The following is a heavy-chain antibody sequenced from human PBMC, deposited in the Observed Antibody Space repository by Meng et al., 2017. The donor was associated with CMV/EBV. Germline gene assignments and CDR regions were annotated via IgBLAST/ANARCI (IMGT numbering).Heavy chain of an antibody. D-gene: IGHD3-16*01. CDR1: AFNVCSNY. CDR2: IYSGGST. V-gene: IGHV3-53*01. Sequence: VERVASGGGLRQDGGSMTIFWSPFAFNVCSNYMIVLRQATRKGLVGVSVIYSGGSTYYADSVKGRFTISRDNSKNTLYHQMNSLRAEDTDVYYCARDNWGLVWFDPWGQGTLVTVSS. CDR3: ARDNWGLVWFDP. J-gene: IGHJ5*02.